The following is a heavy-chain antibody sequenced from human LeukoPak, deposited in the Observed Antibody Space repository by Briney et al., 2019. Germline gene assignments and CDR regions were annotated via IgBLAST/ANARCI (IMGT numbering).Heavy chain of an antibody. J-gene: IGHJ4*02. Sequence: GESLKISCKGSGYSFTSYWIGWVRQMPGKGLEWMGIIYPGDSDTRYSPSFQGQVTISADKSISTAYLQWSSLKASDAAMYFCVLEEYTYGYVASWGQGTLVTVSS. CDR3: VLEEYTYGYVAS. V-gene: IGHV5-51*01. D-gene: IGHD2/OR15-2a*01. CDR2: IYPGDSDT. CDR1: GYSFTSYW.